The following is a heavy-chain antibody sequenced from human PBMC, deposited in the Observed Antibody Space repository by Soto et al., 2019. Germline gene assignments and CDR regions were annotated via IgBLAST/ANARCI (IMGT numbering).Heavy chain of an antibody. CDR1: GFTFSPFY. CDR2: INGDGTTT. D-gene: IGHD6-13*01. J-gene: IGHJ3*02. V-gene: IGHV3-74*01. CDR3: VRDRGYTDSFDI. Sequence: EVQLVESGGGLVQPGESLRLSCAASGFTFSPFYMHWVRQAPGKGLEWVSHINGDGTTTVYADSVKGRFTISRDNAKSTLYLQMSSLRTEDTAVYYCVRDRGYTDSFDIWGQGTMVTVSS.